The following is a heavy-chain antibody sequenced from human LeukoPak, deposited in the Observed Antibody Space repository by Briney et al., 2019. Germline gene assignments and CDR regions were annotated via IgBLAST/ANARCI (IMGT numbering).Heavy chain of an antibody. CDR3: ARQPLRFLESSHLDY. D-gene: IGHD3-3*01. V-gene: IGHV4-39*01. Sequence: SETLSLTCTVSGGSITSSSYYWGWIRQPPGKGLEWIGRISYSGSTYYNPSLKSRVTIFVDTSKNQVSLRLSSVTAADTAVYYCARQPLRFLESSHLDYWGQGTLVTVSS. CDR1: GGSITSSSYY. CDR2: ISYSGST. J-gene: IGHJ4*02.